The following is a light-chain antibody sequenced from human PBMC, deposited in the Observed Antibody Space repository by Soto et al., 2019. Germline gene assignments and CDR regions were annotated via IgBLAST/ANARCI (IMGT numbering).Light chain of an antibody. CDR1: SSNLGAGYD. CDR3: QAYDYSLTASV. CDR2: GNR. J-gene: IGLJ3*02. V-gene: IGLV1-40*01. Sequence: QSVLTQPPSVSGAPGQRVTISCTGNSSNLGAGYDVHWYRQLPGAAPKLVIFGNRNRPSGVPERFSGSKSGTSASLAITGLQGEDEADCYCQAYDYSLTASVFGGGTKLTVL.